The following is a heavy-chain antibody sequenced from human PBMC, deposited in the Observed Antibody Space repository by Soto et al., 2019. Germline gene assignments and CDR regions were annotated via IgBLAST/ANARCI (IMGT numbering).Heavy chain of an antibody. CDR2: VWFDGSLK. CDR1: GFTFSAYN. D-gene: IGHD2-8*02. V-gene: IGHV3-33*06. J-gene: IGHJ5*01. Sequence: QVQLVESGGGVVQPGRSLRLSCVTSGFTFSAYNMHWVRQAPGKGLEWVGVVWFDGSLKYYGDSVKGRFSVSRDSSKNTVYLEMDSLRPEDTAVYYCAKALVVSQVTYNWLDSWGQGTPVTVSS. CDR3: AKALVVSQVTYNWLDS.